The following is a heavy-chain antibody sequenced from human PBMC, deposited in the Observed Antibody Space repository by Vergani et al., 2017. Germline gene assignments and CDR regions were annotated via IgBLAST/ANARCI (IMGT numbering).Heavy chain of an antibody. V-gene: IGHV1-69*13. J-gene: IGHJ4*02. Sequence: QVQLVQSGAEVKKPGASVKVSCKASGYTFTSYGISWVRQAPGQGLEWMGGIIPIFGTANYAQKFQGRVTITADESTSTAYMELSSLRSEDTAVYYCTTDIKMVPLNGDDYWGQGTLVTVSS. CDR3: TTDIKMVPLNGDDY. D-gene: IGHD7-27*01. CDR2: IIPIFGTA. CDR1: GYTFTSYG.